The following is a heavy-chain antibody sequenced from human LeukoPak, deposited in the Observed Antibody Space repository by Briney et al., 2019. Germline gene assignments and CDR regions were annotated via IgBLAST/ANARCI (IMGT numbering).Heavy chain of an antibody. J-gene: IGHJ6*04. D-gene: IGHD2-15*01. V-gene: IGHV4-38-2*02. CDR3: ARDHIVVANYYFSYYGMAV. CDR2: IYHSGST. Sequence: SETLSLTCAVSGYSISSGYYWGWIRQPPGKGLEWIWSIYHSGSTYYNPSLKSRVTISVDTSKNQFSLKLSSVTAADTAVYYCARDHIVVANYYFSYYGMAVWGKGTTVTVSS. CDR1: GYSISSGYY.